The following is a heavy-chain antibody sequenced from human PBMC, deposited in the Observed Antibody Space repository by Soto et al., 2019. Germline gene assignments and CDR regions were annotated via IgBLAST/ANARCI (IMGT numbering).Heavy chain of an antibody. CDR2: ISAYNGNP. J-gene: IGHJ6*02. Sequence: ASVKVSCKASGYTFTSYGISWVRQAPGQGLEWMGWISAYNGNPNYAQKLQGRVTMTTDTSTSTAYMELRSLRSDDTAVYYCARERTTVTPYYYYYGMDVWGQGTTVTVSS. CDR3: ARERTTVTPYYYYYGMDV. D-gene: IGHD4-17*01. V-gene: IGHV1-18*01. CDR1: GYTFTSYG.